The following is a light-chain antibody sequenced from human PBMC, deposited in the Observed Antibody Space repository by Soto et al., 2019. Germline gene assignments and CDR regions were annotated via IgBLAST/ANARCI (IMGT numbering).Light chain of an antibody. CDR3: QQYGSSPRT. J-gene: IGKJ1*01. V-gene: IGKV3-20*01. CDR2: GAS. CDR1: QSVSSSY. Sequence: EIVLTQSPGTLFLSPGERATLSCRASQSVSSSYLAWYQQKPGQATRLLIYGASSRATGIPDRFSGRGSGTDCTLTISSLEPEDFAVYYCQQYGSSPRTFGQGTKVEIK.